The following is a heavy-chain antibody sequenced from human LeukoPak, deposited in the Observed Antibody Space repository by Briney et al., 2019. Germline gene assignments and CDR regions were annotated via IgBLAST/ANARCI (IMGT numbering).Heavy chain of an antibody. D-gene: IGHD3-16*02. J-gene: IGHJ3*02. CDR2: MNPNSGNT. V-gene: IGHV1-8*02. CDR3: ARDDRTNDYVWGSYRSHDAFDI. Sequence: GASVKVSCKASGYTFTSYDINWVRQATGQGLEWMGWMNPNSGNTGYAQKFQGRVTMTRDTSISTAYMELSRLRSDDTAVYYCARDDRTNDYVWGSYRSHDAFDIWGQGTMVTVSS. CDR1: GYTFTSYD.